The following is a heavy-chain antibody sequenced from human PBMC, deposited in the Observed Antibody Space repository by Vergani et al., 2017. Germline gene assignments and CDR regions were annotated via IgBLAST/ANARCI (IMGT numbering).Heavy chain of an antibody. D-gene: IGHD3-9*01. Sequence: QVQLVESGGGVVQPGRSLRLSCTPSSFTLGDYGMHWVRQGPGRGLEWVSMTWYEGNNNYYADSVKGRFTISKDISKNTLYLQMNSLRGDDTAVYYCARARCIETGYMSNWLDSWGQGTLVTVSS. J-gene: IGHJ5*01. V-gene: IGHV3-33*01. CDR2: TWYEGNNN. CDR1: SFTLGDYG. CDR3: ARARCIETGYMSNWLDS.